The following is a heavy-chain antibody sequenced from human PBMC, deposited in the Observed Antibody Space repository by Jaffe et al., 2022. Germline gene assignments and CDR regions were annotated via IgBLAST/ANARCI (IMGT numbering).Heavy chain of an antibody. V-gene: IGHV4-59*01. CDR1: GGSISSYY. J-gene: IGHJ2*01. D-gene: IGHD6-19*01. Sequence: QVQLQESGPGLVKPSETLSLTCTVSGGSISSYYWSWIRQPPGKGLEWIGYIYYSGSTNYNPSLKSRVTISVDTSKNQFSLKLSSVTAADTAVYYCAREFISGWYWYFDLWGRGTLVTVSS. CDR2: IYYSGST. CDR3: AREFISGWYWYFDL.